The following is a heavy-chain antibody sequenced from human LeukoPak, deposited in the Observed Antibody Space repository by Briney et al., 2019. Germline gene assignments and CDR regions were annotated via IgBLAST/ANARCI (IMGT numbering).Heavy chain of an antibody. D-gene: IGHD6-19*01. CDR2: ISYDGSNK. V-gene: IGHV3-30-3*01. CDR1: GFTFSSYA. Sequence: PGRSLRLSCAASGFTFSSYAMHWVRQAPGKGLEWVAVISYDGSNKYYADSVKGRFTISRDNSKNTLYLQMNSLRAEDTAVYYCARGFRIAVAGTIGYWGQGTLVTVSS. J-gene: IGHJ4*02. CDR3: ARGFRIAVAGTIGY.